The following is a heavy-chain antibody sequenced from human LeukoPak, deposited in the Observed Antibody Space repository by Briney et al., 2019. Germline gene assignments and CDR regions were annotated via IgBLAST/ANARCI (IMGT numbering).Heavy chain of an antibody. CDR1: GYTFTSYD. D-gene: IGHD3-22*01. CDR2: MNPNSGNT. V-gene: IGHV1-8*01. CDR3: ARADDSSGRSLDY. Sequence: GASVKVSCKASGYTFTSYDINWVRQATGQGLEWMGWMNPNSGNTGYAQKFQGRVTMTRNTSISTAYMELSSLRSGDTAVYYCARADDSSGRSLDYWGQGTLVTVSS. J-gene: IGHJ4*02.